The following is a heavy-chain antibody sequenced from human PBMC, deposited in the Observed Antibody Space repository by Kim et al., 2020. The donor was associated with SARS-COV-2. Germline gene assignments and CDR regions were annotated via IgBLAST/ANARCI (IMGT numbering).Heavy chain of an antibody. V-gene: IGHV1-2*02. Sequence: NLAQKFQGRVAMTRDTSISTAYMELTNLRSDDPAVYFCARELLGAAAGLDYWGQGTLVTVSS. CDR3: ARELLGAAAGLDY. J-gene: IGHJ4*02. D-gene: IGHD6-13*01.